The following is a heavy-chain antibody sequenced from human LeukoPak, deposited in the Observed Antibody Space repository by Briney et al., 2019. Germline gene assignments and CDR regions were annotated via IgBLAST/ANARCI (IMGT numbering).Heavy chain of an antibody. Sequence: HSGGSLRLSCAASGFTFSSYAMHWVRQAPGKGLEWVAVISYDGSNKYYADSVKGRFTISRDNSKNTLYLQMNSLRAEDTAAYYCAREVRGVGGAFDIWGQGTMVTVSS. D-gene: IGHD3-10*01. CDR2: ISYDGSNK. CDR3: AREVRGVGGAFDI. V-gene: IGHV3-30-3*01. CDR1: GFTFSSYA. J-gene: IGHJ3*02.